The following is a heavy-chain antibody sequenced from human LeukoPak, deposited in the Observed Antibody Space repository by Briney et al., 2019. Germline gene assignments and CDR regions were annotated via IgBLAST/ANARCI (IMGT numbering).Heavy chain of an antibody. CDR3: ARHRVTTREGDFDY. Sequence: SETLSLTCAVSRYSISSGYYWGWIQQPPGKGLERIGSIFNSGNTYYNPSLKSRVTISVDTSKNQFSLKLSSVTAADTAVYYCARHRVTTREGDFDYWGQGTLVTVSS. J-gene: IGHJ4*02. CDR1: RYSISSGYY. D-gene: IGHD1-14*01. CDR2: IFNSGNT. V-gene: IGHV4-38-2*01.